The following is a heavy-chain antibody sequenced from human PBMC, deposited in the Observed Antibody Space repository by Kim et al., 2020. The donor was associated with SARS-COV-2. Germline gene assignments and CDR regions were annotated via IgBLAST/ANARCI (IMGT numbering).Heavy chain of an antibody. CDR2: ISAYNGNT. CDR1: GYTFTSYG. CDR3: ARGGITMVRGVIIPPYGMDV. V-gene: IGHV1-18*01. Sequence: ASVKVSCKASGYTFTSYGISWVRQAPGQGLEWMGWISAYNGNTNYAQKLQGRVTMTTDTSTSTAYMELRSLRSDDTAVYYCARGGITMVRGVIIPPYGMDVWGQGTTVTVSS. D-gene: IGHD3-10*01. J-gene: IGHJ6*02.